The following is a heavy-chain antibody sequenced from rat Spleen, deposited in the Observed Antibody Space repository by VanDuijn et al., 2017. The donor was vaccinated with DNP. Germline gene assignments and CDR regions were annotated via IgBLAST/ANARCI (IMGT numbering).Heavy chain of an antibody. Sequence: QVQLKESGPGLVQPSRTLSLTCTVSGFSLPSFGVSWVRQPPGKGLEWISAVWGGGSTDYNSALDSRLRISRDTYKSQVLLKMNSLQTEDTAMYFCARWHLYLNYFDYWGQGVMVTVSS. V-gene: IGHV2-16*01. J-gene: IGHJ2*01. D-gene: IGHD1-2*01. CDR1: GFSLPSFG. CDR2: VWGGGST. CDR3: ARWHLYLNYFDY.